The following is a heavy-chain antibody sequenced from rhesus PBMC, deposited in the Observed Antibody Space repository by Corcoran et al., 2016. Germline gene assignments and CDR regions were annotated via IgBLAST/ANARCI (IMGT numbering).Heavy chain of an antibody. J-gene: IGHJ4*01. CDR2: ISNTGKTI. CDR3: TSMAY. CDR1: GFTFSSYD. D-gene: IGHD4-17*01. V-gene: IGHV3S4*01. Sequence: EVQLVESGGGLVQPGGSLRLSCAASGFTFSSYDMIWVRQAMGKGEEWVSSISNTGKTIDYADSVKGRFTSSRDNAKNALSLQMNSLKTEDTAVYYCTSMAYWGQGVLVTVSS.